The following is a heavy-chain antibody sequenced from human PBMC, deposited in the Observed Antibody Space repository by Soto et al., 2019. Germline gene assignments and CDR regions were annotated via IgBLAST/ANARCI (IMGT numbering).Heavy chain of an antibody. CDR1: GGSFSSGSYY. CDR3: ARDRAGITGTTSYYYYGMDV. J-gene: IGHJ6*02. CDR2: IYYSGST. D-gene: IGHD1-7*01. V-gene: IGHV4-61*01. Sequence: SEPLSLTCTVSGGSFSSGSYYWSWIRQPPGKGLEWIGYIYYSGSTNYNHSLKSRVTISVDTSKNQFSLKLSSVTAEDTAVYYCARDRAGITGTTSYYYYGMDVWGPGSPITVSS.